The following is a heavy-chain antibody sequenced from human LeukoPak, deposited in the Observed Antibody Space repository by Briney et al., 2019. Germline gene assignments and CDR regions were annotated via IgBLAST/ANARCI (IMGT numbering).Heavy chain of an antibody. J-gene: IGHJ4*02. CDR3: ARHGTISSESYFDY. CDR2: IHNSGRT. D-gene: IGHD1-14*01. CDR1: GGSVSSYY. V-gene: IGHV4-59*08. Sequence: PSETLSLTCGVSGGSVSSYYWSWIRQSPGKGLEWIGYIHNSGRTNYNPSLKSRVTGFVDTSKNQVSLRLSSVTAADTAVYYCARHGTISSESYFDYWGQGALPTVSS.